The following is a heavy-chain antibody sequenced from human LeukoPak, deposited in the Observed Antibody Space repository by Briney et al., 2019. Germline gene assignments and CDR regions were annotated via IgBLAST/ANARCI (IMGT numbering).Heavy chain of an antibody. V-gene: IGHV4-34*01. CDR1: GGSFSGYY. CDR2: INHSGST. D-gene: IGHD3-9*01. J-gene: IGHJ5*01. Sequence: SETLSLTCAVYGGSFSGYYWSWIRQPPGKGLEWIGEINHSGSTNYNPSLKSRVTISVDKSKNQFSLKVNSVTAADTAVYYCARAPQLTDWFDSWGQGTLVTVSS. CDR3: ARAPQLTDWFDS.